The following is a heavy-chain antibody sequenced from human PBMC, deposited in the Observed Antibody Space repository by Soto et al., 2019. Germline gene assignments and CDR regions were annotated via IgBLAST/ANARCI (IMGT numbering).Heavy chain of an antibody. V-gene: IGHV1-8*01. CDR2: MNPNSGNT. Sequence: ASVKVSCKASGYTFTSYDINWVRQATGQGLEWMGWMNPNSGNTGYPQKFQARVTMTRNTSISTAYMELSSLRFEDTAVYYCERYFSSGDMDVWGQGTTVTVSS. D-gene: IGHD3-10*01. CDR3: ERYFSSGDMDV. J-gene: IGHJ6*02. CDR1: GYTFTSYD.